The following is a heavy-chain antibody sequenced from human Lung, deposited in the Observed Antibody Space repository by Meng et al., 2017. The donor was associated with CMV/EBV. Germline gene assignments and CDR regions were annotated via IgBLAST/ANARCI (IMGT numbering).Heavy chain of an antibody. CDR1: GYTFPQFG. Sequence: SVKVSCXASGYTFPQFGISWLRQAPGRGLEWMGWIRPYNGNTDYAQKFQGRITMTTDTSTRTIYMELRGVRSDDAAVYYCARWYGAGSYYTDYWGQGTLVTVSS. J-gene: IGHJ4*02. CDR3: ARWYGAGSYYTDY. D-gene: IGHD3-10*01. V-gene: IGHV1-18*01. CDR2: IRPYNGNT.